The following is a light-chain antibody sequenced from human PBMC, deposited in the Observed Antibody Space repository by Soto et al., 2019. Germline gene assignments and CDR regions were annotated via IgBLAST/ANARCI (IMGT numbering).Light chain of an antibody. V-gene: IGLV2-14*01. CDR2: AVS. Sequence: QSALTQPASVSGSPGQSITISCTGTSSDVGAYNYVSWYQQHPGRAPKLVIYAVSSRPSGVSNRFSGSKSDNTASLTISGLQAEDEADYYCSSYTTTSTLVFGGGTKLTVL. CDR1: SSDVGAYNY. CDR3: SSYTTTSTLV. J-gene: IGLJ3*02.